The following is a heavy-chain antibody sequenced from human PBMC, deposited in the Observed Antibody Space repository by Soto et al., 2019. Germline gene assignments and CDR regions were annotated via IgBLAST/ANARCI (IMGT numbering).Heavy chain of an antibody. CDR2: IIPIFGTA. V-gene: IGHV1-69*01. J-gene: IGHJ6*02. D-gene: IGHD3-3*01. CDR1: GGTFSSYA. Sequence: QVQLVQSGAEVKKPGSSVKVSCKASGGTFSSYAISWVRQAPGQGLEWMGGIIPIFGTANYAQKVQGRVTVTADESTSTADMELSSLSSEDTAVYYCARVKYYDFWSGYRGSHTGNYYYYGMDVWGQGTTVTVSS. CDR3: ARVKYYDFWSGYRGSHTGNYYYYGMDV.